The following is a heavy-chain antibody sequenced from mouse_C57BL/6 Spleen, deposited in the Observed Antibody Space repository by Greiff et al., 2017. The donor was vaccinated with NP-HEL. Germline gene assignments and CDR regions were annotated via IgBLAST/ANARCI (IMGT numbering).Heavy chain of an antibody. CDR3: AEYGSSFAY. CDR1: GYTFTSYG. D-gene: IGHD1-1*01. Sequence: QVQLKESGAELARPGASVKLSCKASGYTFTSYGISWVKQRTGQGLEWIGEIYPRSGNTYYNEKFKGKATLTADKSSSTAYMELRSLTSEDSAVYFCAEYGSSFAYWGQGTLVTVSA. J-gene: IGHJ3*01. V-gene: IGHV1-81*01. CDR2: IYPRSGNT.